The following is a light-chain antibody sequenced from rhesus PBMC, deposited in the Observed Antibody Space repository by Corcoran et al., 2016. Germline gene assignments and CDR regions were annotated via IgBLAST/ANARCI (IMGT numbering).Light chain of an antibody. CDR1: QAISSW. Sequence: DIQMTQSPSSLSAFVGDKVTLTCRASQAISSWLAWYQQKPGKAPKLLIYTASSLQSGVPSRFSGSGSGTDYTLTISSLQPEDFATYYCQQGYNTPYSFGQGTKVEIK. V-gene: IGKV1-18*01. CDR2: TAS. CDR3: QQGYNTPYS. J-gene: IGKJ2*01.